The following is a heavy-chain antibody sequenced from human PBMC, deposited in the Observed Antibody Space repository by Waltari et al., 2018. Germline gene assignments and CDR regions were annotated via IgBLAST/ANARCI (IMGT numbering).Heavy chain of an antibody. Sequence: EAQLVESGGDLIEPGGSLTVSCATSGFSFNNAWMNWVRQAPGKGLEWVALIKTQTDGGTTEYAAPVKGIFTISRDDSTNTLYLHMYSLKTDDTAVYYCTTGSPGCGDCYWGAFDMWGQGTMVTVSS. D-gene: IGHD2-21*01. CDR1: GFSFNNAW. V-gene: IGHV3-15*01. CDR3: TTGSPGCGDCYWGAFDM. CDR2: IKTQTDGGTT. J-gene: IGHJ3*02.